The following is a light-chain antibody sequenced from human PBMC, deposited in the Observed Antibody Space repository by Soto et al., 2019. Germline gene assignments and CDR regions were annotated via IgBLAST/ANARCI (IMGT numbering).Light chain of an antibody. J-gene: IGLJ1*01. CDR1: SSNIGAGYD. CDR2: GNS. CDR3: QSYDSSLSGEV. Sequence: QSALTQPPSVAGTPGERVTISCTRSSSNIGAGYDVHWYQQLPGTAPKLLIYGNSNRPSGVPDRFSGSKSGTSASLAIPGIQAEDEADYSCQSYDSSLSGEVFGTGTKVPVL. V-gene: IGLV1-40*01.